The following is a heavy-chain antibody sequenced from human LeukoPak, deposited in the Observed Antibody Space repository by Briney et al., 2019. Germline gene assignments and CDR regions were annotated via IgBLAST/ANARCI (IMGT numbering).Heavy chain of an antibody. CDR3: ARVKGYSSSWYAY. CDR2: INHSGST. Sequence: GSLRLSCAASGFTFSSYSMNWVRQPPGEGLEWSGEINHSGSTNYNPSLKSRVTISVDTSKNQFSLKLSSVTAADTAVYYCARVKGYSSSWYAYWGQGTLVTVSS. V-gene: IGHV4-34*01. CDR1: GFTFSSYS. D-gene: IGHD6-13*01. J-gene: IGHJ4*02.